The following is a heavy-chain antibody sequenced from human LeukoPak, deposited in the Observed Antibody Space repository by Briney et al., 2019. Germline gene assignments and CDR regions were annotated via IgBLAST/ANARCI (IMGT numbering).Heavy chain of an antibody. CDR3: ARDQVRVLRYFDWLDGWFDP. CDR1: GFTFSSYG. Sequence: GGTLRLSCAASGFTFSSYGMSWVRQAPGKGLEWVSAISGSGGSTYYADSVKGRFTISRDNSKNTLYLQMNSLRAEDTAVYYCARDQVRVLRYFDWLDGWFDPWGQGTLVTVSS. CDR2: ISGSGGST. D-gene: IGHD3-9*01. J-gene: IGHJ5*02. V-gene: IGHV3-23*01.